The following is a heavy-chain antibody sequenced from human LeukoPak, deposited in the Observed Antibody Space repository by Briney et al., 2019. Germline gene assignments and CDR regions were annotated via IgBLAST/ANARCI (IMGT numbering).Heavy chain of an antibody. CDR2: IYYSGST. V-gene: IGHV4-59*01. CDR3: ARGVIKKAFDI. J-gene: IGHJ3*02. Sequence: PSETLSLTCTVSGGSISSYYWSWIRQPPGKGLEWIGYIYYSGSTNYNPSLKSRVTISVDTSKNQFSLKLSSVTAADTAVYYCARGVIKKAFDIWGQGTMVTVSS. CDR1: GGSISSYY.